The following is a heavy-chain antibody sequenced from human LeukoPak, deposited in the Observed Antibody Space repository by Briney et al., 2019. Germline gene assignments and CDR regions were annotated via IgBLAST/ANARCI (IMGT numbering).Heavy chain of an antibody. CDR2: ISYDGSNK. CDR3: ARDEAQRRDTAMATPDY. Sequence: GGSLRLSCAASGFTFSSYAMHWVRQAPGKGLEWVAVISYDGSNKYYADSVKGRFTISRDNSKNTLYLQMNSLRAEDTAVYYCARDEAQRRDTAMATPDYWGQGTLVTVSS. J-gene: IGHJ4*02. D-gene: IGHD5-18*01. V-gene: IGHV3-30*04. CDR1: GFTFSSYA.